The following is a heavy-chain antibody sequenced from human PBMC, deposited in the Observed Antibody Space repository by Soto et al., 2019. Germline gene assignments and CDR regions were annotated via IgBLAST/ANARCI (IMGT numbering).Heavy chain of an antibody. CDR1: GGSISSGDYY. Sequence: SETLSLTCTVSGGSISSGDYYWSWIRQPPGKGLEWIGYIYYSGSTYYNPSLKSRVTISVDTSKNQFSLKLSSVTAADTAVYYCARDAAYSNYDPYYYGMDVWGQGTTVTVSS. D-gene: IGHD4-4*01. CDR2: IYYSGST. V-gene: IGHV4-30-4*01. CDR3: ARDAAYSNYDPYYYGMDV. J-gene: IGHJ6*02.